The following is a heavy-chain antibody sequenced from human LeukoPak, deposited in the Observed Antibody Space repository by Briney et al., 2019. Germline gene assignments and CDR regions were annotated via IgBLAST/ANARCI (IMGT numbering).Heavy chain of an antibody. J-gene: IGHJ4*02. D-gene: IGHD6-19*01. CDR3: ARNRPYTGGWRGFDY. Sequence: SVKVSCKASGGTFSRYAISWVRQAPGQGLEWMGGIIPMFGIANYAQKFQGRVTITADESTSTAYMELSSLRSEDTAVYYCARNRPYTGGWRGFDYWGQGTLVTVSS. V-gene: IGHV1-69*13. CDR1: GGTFSRYA. CDR2: IIPMFGIA.